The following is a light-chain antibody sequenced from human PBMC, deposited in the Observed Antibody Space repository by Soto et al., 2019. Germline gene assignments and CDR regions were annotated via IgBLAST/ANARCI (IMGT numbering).Light chain of an antibody. V-gene: IGLV2-14*01. J-gene: IGLJ1*01. Sequence: QSALTQPASVSGSPGQSITISCTGTSSDVGGYNYVSWYQQHPGKAPKRMICEVSHRPSGVSNRFSGSKSGNTASLTISGLQAEDEADYYCSSYTSSSTLVFGTGTKVTVL. CDR2: EVS. CDR3: SSYTSSSTLV. CDR1: SSDVGGYNY.